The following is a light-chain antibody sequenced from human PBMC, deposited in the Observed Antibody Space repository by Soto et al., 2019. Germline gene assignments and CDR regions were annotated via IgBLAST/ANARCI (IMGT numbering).Light chain of an antibody. CDR3: QQYDTYSRT. Sequence: DIQMTQSPSTLSGSVGDRVTITCRASQSFSGTLAWYQQKPRKAPKLLIYDASSLERGVASRFSGSGSGTEFTLTISSLQPDDFATYYCQQYDTYSRTFGQGPKVDI. CDR1: QSFSGT. V-gene: IGKV1-5*01. CDR2: DAS. J-gene: IGKJ1*01.